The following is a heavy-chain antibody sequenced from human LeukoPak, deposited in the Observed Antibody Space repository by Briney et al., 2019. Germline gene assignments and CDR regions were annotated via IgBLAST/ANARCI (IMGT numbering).Heavy chain of an antibody. Sequence: PGGSLRLSCAASGFTFSSYAMSWVRQAPGKGLEWVSTVSGSGGSTNYADSVKGRFTISRDNSKNTLYLQMNSLRAEDTAVYYCAKDPVGEKYSSGWYFDYWGQGTLVTVSS. D-gene: IGHD6-19*01. CDR2: VSGSGGST. CDR1: GFTFSSYA. J-gene: IGHJ4*02. CDR3: AKDPVGEKYSSGWYFDY. V-gene: IGHV3-23*01.